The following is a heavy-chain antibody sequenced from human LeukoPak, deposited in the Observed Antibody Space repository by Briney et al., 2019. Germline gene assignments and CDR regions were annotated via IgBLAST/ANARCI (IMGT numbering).Heavy chain of an antibody. Sequence: GGSQRLSCAASGFTVSSNYMSWVRQAPGKGLEWVSVIYSGGSTYYADSVKGRFTISRDNSKNTLYLQMNSLRAEDTAVYYCARDYYGSGMDVWGQGTTVTVSS. D-gene: IGHD3-10*01. V-gene: IGHV3-66*01. J-gene: IGHJ6*02. CDR3: ARDYYGSGMDV. CDR2: IYSGGST. CDR1: GFTVSSNY.